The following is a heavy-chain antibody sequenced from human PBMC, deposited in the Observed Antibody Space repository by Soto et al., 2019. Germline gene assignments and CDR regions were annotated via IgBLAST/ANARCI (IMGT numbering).Heavy chain of an antibody. CDR1: GFTFSSYA. D-gene: IGHD1-20*01. CDR3: VRTNWTYYFDY. Sequence: QVQLVESGGGVVQPGRSLRLSCAASGFTFSSYAMHWVRQAPGKGLEWVAVISYDGSNKYYADSVKGRFTISRDNSKNTLYLQMNSLRAEDTAVYYCVRTNWTYYFDYWGQGTLVTVSS. V-gene: IGHV3-30-3*01. J-gene: IGHJ4*02. CDR2: ISYDGSNK.